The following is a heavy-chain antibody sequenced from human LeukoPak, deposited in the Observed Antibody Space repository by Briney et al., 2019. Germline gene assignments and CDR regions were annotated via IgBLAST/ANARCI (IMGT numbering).Heavy chain of an antibody. D-gene: IGHD1-26*01. CDR3: ARGGRWELPRPYAFDI. CDR2: ISVYNGHT. Sequence: ASVKVSCKASGYTFTSYAMHWVRQAPGQGLEWMGWISVYNGHTNYAQKLQGRVTMTTDTSTSTAYMELRSLRYDDTAPYYCARGGRWELPRPYAFDIWGQGTMVTVSS. V-gene: IGHV1-18*01. CDR1: GYTFTSYA. J-gene: IGHJ3*02.